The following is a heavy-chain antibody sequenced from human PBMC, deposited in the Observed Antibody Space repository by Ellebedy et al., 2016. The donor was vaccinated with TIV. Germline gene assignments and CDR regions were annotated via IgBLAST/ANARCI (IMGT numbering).Heavy chain of an antibody. J-gene: IGHJ6*02. Sequence: PGGSLRLSCVASGFALSSRWIHWVRQAPGKGLVWVSHINSDGSSTTYEDSVKVRFTISRDNAKDTVYLQMHSLRAEDTAVYYCGRDDRYGLDVWGQGTTVIVSS. CDR1: GFALSSRW. CDR3: GRDDRYGLDV. CDR2: INSDGSST. V-gene: IGHV3-74*01.